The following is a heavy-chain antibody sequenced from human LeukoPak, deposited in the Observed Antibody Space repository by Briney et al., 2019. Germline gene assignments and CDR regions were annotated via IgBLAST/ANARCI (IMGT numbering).Heavy chain of an antibody. CDR3: ASSGSYYFDY. Sequence: GGSLRLSCAASGFTFSSYSMNWVRQAPGKGLEWVSSISGSGTYIYYADSLKGRFTISRDNAKNSLYLQMNSLRAEDTAVYYCASSGSYYFDYWGQGTLVTVSS. D-gene: IGHD1-26*01. CDR1: GFTFSSYS. V-gene: IGHV3-21*01. CDR2: ISGSGTYI. J-gene: IGHJ4*02.